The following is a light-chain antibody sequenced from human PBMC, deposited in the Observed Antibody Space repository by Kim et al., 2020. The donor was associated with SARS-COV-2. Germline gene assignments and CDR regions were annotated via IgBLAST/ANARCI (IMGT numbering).Light chain of an antibody. CDR3: QQTYSASRT. Sequence: DIQMTQSPSSLSASVGDRVTITCRASQDISRYLNWYQQKPGKAPKLLIYTASSLQSGVPSRFTGSGSETDFTLTISSLQPGDVATYYCQQTYSASRTFGQGTKVDIK. CDR2: TAS. CDR1: QDISRY. V-gene: IGKV1-39*01. J-gene: IGKJ1*01.